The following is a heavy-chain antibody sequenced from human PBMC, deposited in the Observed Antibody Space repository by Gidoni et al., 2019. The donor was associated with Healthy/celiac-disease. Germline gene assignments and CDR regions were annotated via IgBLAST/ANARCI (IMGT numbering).Heavy chain of an antibody. CDR2: IIPIFGTA. CDR3: ARDPEGAARGWGFDY. CDR1: GVTFSRYA. V-gene: IGHV1-69*01. Sequence: QVQLVQSGAEVKKPGSSVKVSCKASGVTFSRYAISWVRQAPGQGLEWMGGIIPIFGTANYAQKFQGRVTITADESTSTAYMELSSLRSEDTAVYYCARDPEGAARGWGFDYWGQGTLVTVSS. J-gene: IGHJ4*02. D-gene: IGHD6-6*01.